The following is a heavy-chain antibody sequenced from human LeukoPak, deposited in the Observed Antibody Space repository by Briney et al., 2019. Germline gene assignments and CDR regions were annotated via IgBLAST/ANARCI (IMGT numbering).Heavy chain of an antibody. V-gene: IGHV3-23*01. CDR2: ISGSGGST. CDR3: AKVLSSGWYLDY. J-gene: IGHJ4*02. Sequence: GGSLRLSCAASGFTFSRHWMHWVRQAPGKGLEWVSAISGSGGSTYYADSVKGRFTISRDNSKNTLYLQMNSLRAEDTAVYYCAKVLSSGWYLDYWGQGTLVTVSS. CDR1: GFTFSRHW. D-gene: IGHD6-19*01.